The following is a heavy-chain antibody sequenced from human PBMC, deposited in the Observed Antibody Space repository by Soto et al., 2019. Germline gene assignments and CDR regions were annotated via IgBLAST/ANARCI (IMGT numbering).Heavy chain of an antibody. CDR1: GGTFSSYD. J-gene: IGHJ6*02. V-gene: IGHV1-69*13. CDR3: ARELGSSQYYYYYYGMDV. Sequence: AVQVSCKATGGTFSSYDISWVRQAPGQGVEWMGGIIPIFGTANYAQKFQGRVTITADESTSTAYMELSSLRSEDTAVYYCARELGSSQYYYYYYGMDVWGQGTTVTVSS. CDR2: IIPIFGTA. D-gene: IGHD3-10*01.